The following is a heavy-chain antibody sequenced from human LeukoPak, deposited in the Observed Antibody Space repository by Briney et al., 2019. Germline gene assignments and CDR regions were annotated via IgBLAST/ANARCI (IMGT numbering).Heavy chain of an antibody. CDR2: INHSGST. Sequence: SETLSLTCAVYGGSFSGYYWSWLRQPPGKGLEWIGEINHSGSTNYNPSLKSRVTISVDTSKNQFSLKLSSVTAAYTAVYYCASLGRKSYCSSTSCYRYYYYYMDVWGKGTTVTVSS. CDR1: GGSFSGYY. J-gene: IGHJ6*03. CDR3: ASLGRKSYCSSTSCYRYYYYYMDV. D-gene: IGHD2-2*01. V-gene: IGHV4-34*01.